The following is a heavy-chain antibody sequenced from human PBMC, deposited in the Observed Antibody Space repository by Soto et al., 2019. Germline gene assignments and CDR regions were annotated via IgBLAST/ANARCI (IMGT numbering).Heavy chain of an antibody. D-gene: IGHD3-3*01. Sequence: SETLSLTCAVYGGSFSGYYWSWIRQPPGKGLEWIGEINHSGSTNYNPSLKSRVTISVDTSKNQFSLKLSSVIAADTAVYYCARTSITIFGVVSPYDYWGQGTLVTVSS. J-gene: IGHJ4*02. V-gene: IGHV4-34*01. CDR3: ARTSITIFGVVSPYDY. CDR2: INHSGST. CDR1: GGSFSGYY.